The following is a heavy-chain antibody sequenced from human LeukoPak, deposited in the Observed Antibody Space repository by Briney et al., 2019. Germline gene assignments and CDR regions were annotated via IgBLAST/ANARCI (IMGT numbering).Heavy chain of an antibody. V-gene: IGHV4-4*07. CDR1: TGSINSYY. CDR3: GGQGYTASYYFLDY. Sequence: KPSETLSLTCTVSTGSINSYYWGWVRQPAGKGLEWIGRIYTSGTTNYSPSLKSRLSMSVDTSKNQFSLNLRSVTAADTAVYYCGGQGYTASYYFLDYWSQGTLVTVSS. CDR2: IYTSGTT. J-gene: IGHJ4*02. D-gene: IGHD1-26*01.